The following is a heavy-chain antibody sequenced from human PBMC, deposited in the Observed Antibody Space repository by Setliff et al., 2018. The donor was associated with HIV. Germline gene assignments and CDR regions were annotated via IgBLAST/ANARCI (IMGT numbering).Heavy chain of an antibody. CDR1: GFTFSSYW. CDR2: MSYDGGNK. CDR3: AKDPTSHWGYYMDV. J-gene: IGHJ6*03. D-gene: IGHD7-27*01. V-gene: IGHV3-30*18. Sequence: GGSLRLSCAASGFTFSSYWMSWVRQAPGKGLEWVALMSYDGGNKFYADSVKGQFTISRDNSKNTLYLQMNSLRPEDTAVYYCAKDPTSHWGYYMDVWGKGTTVTVSS.